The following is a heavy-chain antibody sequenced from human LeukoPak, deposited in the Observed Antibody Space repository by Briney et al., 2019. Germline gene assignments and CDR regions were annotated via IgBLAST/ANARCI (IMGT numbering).Heavy chain of an antibody. J-gene: IGHJ4*02. CDR1: GFNFSSYE. D-gene: IGHD5-24*01. CDR2: LSSSGSTI. CDR3: ARDRDGYNCVFDY. V-gene: IGHV3-48*03. Sequence: PGGSLTLSCSASGFNFSSYEMNRVRQAPGKGLEWVSYLSSSGSTIYYADSVKGRFTISRDNAKNSLYLQMNSLRAEDTAVYYCARDRDGYNCVFDYWGQGTLVTVSS.